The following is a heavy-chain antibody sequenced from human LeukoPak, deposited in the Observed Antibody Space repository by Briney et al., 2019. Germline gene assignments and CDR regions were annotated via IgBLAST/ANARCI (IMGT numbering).Heavy chain of an antibody. CDR2: IKEDGSEK. J-gene: IGHJ3*02. CDR3: ARDLQCGGDCHYDAFDI. Sequence: GGSLRLSCAASGFTFNSYWMNWVRQAPGKGLEWVANIKEDGSEKYYVDSLKGRFTISRDNAKKLLYLQMNSLRVEDTAVYYCARDLQCGGDCHYDAFDIWGQGTMVTVSS. D-gene: IGHD2-21*02. CDR1: GFTFNSYW. V-gene: IGHV3-7*01.